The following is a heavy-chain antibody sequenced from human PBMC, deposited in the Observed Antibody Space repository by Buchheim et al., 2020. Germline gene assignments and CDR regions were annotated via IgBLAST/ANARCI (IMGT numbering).Heavy chain of an antibody. Sequence: EVQLVESGGGLVQPGGSLRLSCAASGFTFSSYSMNWVRQAPGKGLEWVSYISSSSSTIYYADSVKSRFTMSRDNAKNSLYMQMNSLRAEDTAVYYCARDCFEGCGMDVWGQGTT. V-gene: IGHV3-48*04. D-gene: IGHD2-21*01. CDR3: ARDCFEGCGMDV. CDR1: GFTFSSYS. CDR2: ISSSSSTI. J-gene: IGHJ6*02.